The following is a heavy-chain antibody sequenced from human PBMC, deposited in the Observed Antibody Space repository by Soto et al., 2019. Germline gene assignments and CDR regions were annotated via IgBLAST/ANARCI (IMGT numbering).Heavy chain of an antibody. D-gene: IGHD3-9*01. CDR1: GYTFTSYD. J-gene: IGHJ5*02. CDR3: GRGFEWSWSLDP. V-gene: IGHV1-8*01. CDR2: MNPNSGNT. Sequence: QVQLVQSGAEVKKPGASVKVSCKASGYTFTSYDINWVRQATGQGLEWMGWMNPNSGNTGYAQKFQGRVTMTRNTPIRQAYMEPSSPRSDDTAMYYCGRGFEWSWSLDPWGQGTLVTVSS.